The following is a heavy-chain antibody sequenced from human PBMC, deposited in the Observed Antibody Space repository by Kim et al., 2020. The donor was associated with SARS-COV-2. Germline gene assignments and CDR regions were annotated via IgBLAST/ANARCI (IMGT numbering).Heavy chain of an antibody. J-gene: IGHJ6*03. Sequence: ASVKVSCKASGYTFTSYAMHWVRQAPGQRLEWMGWINAGNGNTKYSQKFQGRVTITRDTSASTAYMELSSLRSEDTAVYYCAREGGAGPVTPLDYYYYYMDVWGKGTTVTVSS. CDR3: AREGGAGPVTPLDYYYYYMDV. V-gene: IGHV1-3*01. D-gene: IGHD4-17*01. CDR1: GYTFTSYA. CDR2: INAGNGNT.